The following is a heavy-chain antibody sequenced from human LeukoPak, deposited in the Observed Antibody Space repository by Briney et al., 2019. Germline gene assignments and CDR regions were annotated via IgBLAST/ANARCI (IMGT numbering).Heavy chain of an antibody. CDR1: DDSMSGYY. D-gene: IGHD6-6*01. Sequence: SETLSLTCTVSDDSMSGYYWSWIRQPPGKGLEWIGYIYYRGTTNYNPSLNSRVTISIDTSKNQFSLKLSSVTAAETGVYYCARGRLAARPFGAFDSWGQGTMVTVSS. J-gene: IGHJ3*02. V-gene: IGHV4-59*01. CDR2: IYYRGTT. CDR3: ARGRLAARPFGAFDS.